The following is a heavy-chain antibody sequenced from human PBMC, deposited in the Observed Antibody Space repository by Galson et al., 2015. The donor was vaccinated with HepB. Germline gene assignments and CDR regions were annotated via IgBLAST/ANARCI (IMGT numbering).Heavy chain of an antibody. Sequence: SVKVSCKASGGTFSSYAISWVRQAPGQGLEWMGGIIPIFGTANYAQKFQGRVTITADESTSTAYMELSSLRSEDTAVYYCARDGGVGATLAGAFDIWGQGTMVTVSS. V-gene: IGHV1-69*13. CDR1: GGTFSSYA. CDR3: ARDGGVGATLAGAFDI. D-gene: IGHD1-26*01. CDR2: IIPIFGTA. J-gene: IGHJ3*02.